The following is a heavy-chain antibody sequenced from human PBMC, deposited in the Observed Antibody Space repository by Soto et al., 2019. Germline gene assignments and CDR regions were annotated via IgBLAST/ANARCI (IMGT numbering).Heavy chain of an antibody. Sequence: LTRAVSGGTISIINWCSWVRKPPGKGLEWIGEIYHSGSTNYNPSLKSRVTISVDKSKNQFSLKLSSVTAADTAVYYCARGNQYSSSWPFDYWGQGTLVTVSS. CDR2: IYHSGST. J-gene: IGHJ4*02. D-gene: IGHD6-13*01. CDR3: ARGNQYSSSWPFDY. CDR1: GGTISIINW. V-gene: IGHV4-4*02.